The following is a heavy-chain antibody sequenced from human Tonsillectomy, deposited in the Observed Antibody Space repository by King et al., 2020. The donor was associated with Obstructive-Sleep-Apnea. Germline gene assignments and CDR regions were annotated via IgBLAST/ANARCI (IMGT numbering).Heavy chain of an antibody. CDR3: TRSDLLAAFDI. D-gene: IGHD2-15*01. CDR1: GFTFSGSA. CDR2: IRSKANSYAT. J-gene: IGHJ3*02. V-gene: IGHV3-73*01. Sequence: EVQLVESGGGLVQPGGSLKLSCAASGFTFSGSAMHWVRQASGKGLEWVGRIRSKANSYATAYAASVKGRFTISRDDSKNTAYLQMNSLKTEDTAVYYCTRSDLLAAFDIWGQGTMVTVSS.